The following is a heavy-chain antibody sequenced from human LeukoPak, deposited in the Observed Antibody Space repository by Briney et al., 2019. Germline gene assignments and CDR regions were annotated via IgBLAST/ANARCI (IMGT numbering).Heavy chain of an antibody. V-gene: IGHV4-61*08. CDR1: GGSISSGDYY. D-gene: IGHD6-19*01. Sequence: SQTLSLTCTVSGGSISSGDYYWSWIRQPPGKGLEWIGYIYYSGSTNYNPSLKSRVTISVDTSKNQFSLKLSSVTAADTAVYYCARDRSGYSSGWSQSRHWYFDLWGRGTLVTVSS. CDR3: ARDRSGYSSGWSQSRHWYFDL. CDR2: IYYSGST. J-gene: IGHJ2*01.